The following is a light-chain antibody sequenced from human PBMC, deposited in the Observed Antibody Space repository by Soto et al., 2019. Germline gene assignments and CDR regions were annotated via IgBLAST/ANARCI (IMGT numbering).Light chain of an antibody. CDR1: QSVSSY. CDR3: QQRSNWPPFT. J-gene: IGKJ4*01. CDR2: DAS. V-gene: IGKV3-11*01. Sequence: EIVLRQSPATLSLSPGERATLSCRASQSVSSYLAWYQQKPGQAPRLLIYDASNRATGIPARFSGSGSVTDFTLTISSLEPEDFAVYYCQQRSNWPPFTFGGGTKVEIK.